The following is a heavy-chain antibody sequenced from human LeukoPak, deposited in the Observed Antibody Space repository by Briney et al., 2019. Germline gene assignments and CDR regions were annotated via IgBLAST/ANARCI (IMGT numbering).Heavy chain of an antibody. CDR3: AKSPYIASHIDFDY. D-gene: IGHD3-16*01. CDR2: VSGSGDSS. Sequence: TGGSLRLSCAASGFTFSSYAMSCVRQAPGKGREWVSTVSGSGDSSWYAESVNGRFTTSRDNSKSTLYLKMNSLRAEDTAVYYCAKSPYIASHIDFDYWGQGTLVTVSS. V-gene: IGHV3-23*01. J-gene: IGHJ4*02. CDR1: GFTFSSYA.